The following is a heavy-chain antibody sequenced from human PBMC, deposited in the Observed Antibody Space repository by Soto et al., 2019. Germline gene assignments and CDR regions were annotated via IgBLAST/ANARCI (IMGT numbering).Heavy chain of an antibody. D-gene: IGHD4-17*01. CDR1: GYTFTSYG. CDR2: ISPYNGST. J-gene: IGHJ4*02. V-gene: IGHV1-18*01. Sequence: ASVKVSCKDSGYTFTSYGISWVRQAPGQGLERMGIISPYNGSTNYAQKFQGRVTMTRDTSTSTVYMELSSLRSEDTAVYYCARESYYGDVFGDDYWGQGSLVTVSS. CDR3: ARESYYGDVFGDDY.